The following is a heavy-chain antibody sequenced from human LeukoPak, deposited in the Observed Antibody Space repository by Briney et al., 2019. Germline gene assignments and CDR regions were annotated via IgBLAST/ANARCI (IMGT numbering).Heavy chain of an antibody. Sequence: PGGSLRLSCVASGFTFSSNAMTWLRQAPGKGPEWVSSIDGGGGATYYPDSVKGRFTISRDNSKNTLYLQMNSLRAEDTAVYYCATGGDNSGSANGKIDYWGQGTLVTVSA. J-gene: IGHJ4*02. V-gene: IGHV3-23*01. CDR2: IDGGGGAT. D-gene: IGHD3-10*01. CDR1: GFTFSSNA. CDR3: ATGGDNSGSANGKIDY.